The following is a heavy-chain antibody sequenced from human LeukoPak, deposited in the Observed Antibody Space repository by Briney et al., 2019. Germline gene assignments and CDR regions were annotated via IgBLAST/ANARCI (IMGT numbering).Heavy chain of an antibody. V-gene: IGHV4-34*01. CDR1: GGSFSGYY. Sequence: SETLSLTCAVYGGSFSGYYWSWIRQPPGKGLEWIGEINHSGSTNYNPSLKSRVTISVDTSKNQFSLKLSSVTAADTAVYYCARVWRHYYDSSGRRDAFDIWGQGTMVTVSS. J-gene: IGHJ3*02. CDR3: ARVWRHYYDSSGRRDAFDI. D-gene: IGHD3-22*01. CDR2: INHSGST.